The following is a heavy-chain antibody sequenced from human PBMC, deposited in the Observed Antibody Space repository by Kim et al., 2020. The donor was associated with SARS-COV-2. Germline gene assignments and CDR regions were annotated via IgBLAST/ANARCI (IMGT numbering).Heavy chain of an antibody. Sequence: SETLSLTCTVYGGSFSGYYWGWIRQPPGKGLEWIGEINHSGNTNYTPSLKSRVTMSIDTSKNQFSLRLSSVTAADTAVYFCTSGFHWGQGTLVTVSA. V-gene: IGHV4-34*01. CDR1: GGSFSGYY. J-gene: IGHJ4*02. CDR3: TSGFH. CDR2: INHSGNT.